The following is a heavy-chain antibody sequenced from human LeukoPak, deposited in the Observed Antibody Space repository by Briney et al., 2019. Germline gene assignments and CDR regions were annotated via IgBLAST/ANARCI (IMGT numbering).Heavy chain of an antibody. D-gene: IGHD5-18*01. CDR3: AKQRGYSYGFDY. V-gene: IGHV3-30*18. CDR1: GFTFNNYA. Sequence: PGGSLRLSCAASGFTFNNYAMSWVRQAPGKGLEWVAVISYDGSNKYYADSVKGRFTISRDNSKNTLYLQMNSLRAEDTAVYYCAKQRGYSYGFDYWGQGTLVTVSS. J-gene: IGHJ4*02. CDR2: ISYDGSNK.